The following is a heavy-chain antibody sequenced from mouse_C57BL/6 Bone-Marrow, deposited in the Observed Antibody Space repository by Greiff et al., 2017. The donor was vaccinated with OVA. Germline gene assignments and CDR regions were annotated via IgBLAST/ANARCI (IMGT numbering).Heavy chain of an antibody. CDR3: ARKEGTGTLAWFAY. Sequence: QVQLQQPGAELVKPGASVKLSCKASGYTFTSYWMHWVKQRPGRGLEWIGRIDPNSGGTKYNEKFKSKATLTVDKPSSTAYMRLSSLTSEDSAVYYCARKEGTGTLAWFAYWGQGTLVTVSA. D-gene: IGHD4-1*01. CDR1: GYTFTSYW. CDR2: IDPNSGGT. J-gene: IGHJ3*01. V-gene: IGHV1-72*01.